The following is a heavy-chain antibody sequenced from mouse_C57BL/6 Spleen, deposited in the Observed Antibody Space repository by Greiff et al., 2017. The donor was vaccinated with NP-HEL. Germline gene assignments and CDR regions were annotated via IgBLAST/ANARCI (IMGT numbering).Heavy chain of an antibody. CDR2: IYPSDSET. D-gene: IGHD1-1*01. CDR3: ARPSTTVVPFAY. J-gene: IGHJ3*01. V-gene: IGHV1-61*01. CDR1: GYTFTSYW. Sequence: QVQLQQPGAELVRPGSSVKLSCKASGYTFTSYWMDWVKQRPGQGLEWIGNIYPSDSETHYNQKFKDKATLTVDKASSTAYMQLSSLTSEDSAVYYCARPSTTVVPFAYWGQGTLVTVSA.